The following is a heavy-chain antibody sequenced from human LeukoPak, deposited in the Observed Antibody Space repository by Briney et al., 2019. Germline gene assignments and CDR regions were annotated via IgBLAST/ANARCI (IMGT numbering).Heavy chain of an antibody. J-gene: IGHJ4*02. V-gene: IGHV3-21*01. CDR2: ISSSSSYI. Sequence: KPGRSLRLSCAASGFTFSSYSMNWVRQAPGKGLEWVSSISSSSSYIYYADSVKGRFTISRDNAKNSLYLQMNSLRAEDTAVYYCARDPRTAMVYGGLLDYWGQGTLVTVSS. CDR1: GFTFSSYS. CDR3: ARDPRTAMVYGGLLDY. D-gene: IGHD5-18*01.